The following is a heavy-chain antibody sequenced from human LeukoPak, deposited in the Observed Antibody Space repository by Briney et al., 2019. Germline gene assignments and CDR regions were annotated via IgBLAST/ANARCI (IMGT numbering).Heavy chain of an antibody. D-gene: IGHD5-12*01. J-gene: IGHJ4*02. Sequence: GASLQISCKGSGSSFTSYWIGWVRQLPGKGLEWMGIIYPGDSDTRYSPSFQGQVTISADKSISTAYLQWSSLKASDTAMYYCARRSGGYVLDYWGQGTLVTVSS. CDR1: GSSFTSYW. CDR3: ARRSGGYVLDY. CDR2: IYPGDSDT. V-gene: IGHV5-51*01.